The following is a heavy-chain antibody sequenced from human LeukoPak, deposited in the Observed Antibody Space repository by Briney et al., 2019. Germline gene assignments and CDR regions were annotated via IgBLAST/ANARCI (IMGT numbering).Heavy chain of an antibody. CDR2: MNPNSGNT. J-gene: IGHJ4*02. CDR1: GYTFTSYD. Sequence: ASVKVSCKASGYTFTSYDINWVRQATGQGLEWTGWMNPNSGNTGYAQKFQGRVTITRNTSISTAYMELSSLRSEDTAVYYCAVNYYDSSGPLDWGQGTLVTVSS. D-gene: IGHD3-22*01. CDR3: AVNYYDSSGPLD. V-gene: IGHV1-8*03.